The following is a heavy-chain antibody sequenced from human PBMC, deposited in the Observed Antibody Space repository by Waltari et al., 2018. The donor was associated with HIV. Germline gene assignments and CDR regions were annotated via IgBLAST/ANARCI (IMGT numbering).Heavy chain of an antibody. D-gene: IGHD5-12*01. V-gene: IGHV4-61*01. CDR2: IYYRGNT. CDR1: GGSVSNSRSC. Sequence: QVQLQESGPGLVKPSETLSLICTASGGSVSNSRSCRRWLRQPPGKGLEWIGYIYYRGNTNYNPSLKSRVTISVDTSKNQFSLELSSVTAADTAIYYCARGEGYSGYDTRGNWGQGTLVTVSS. CDR3: ARGEGYSGYDTRGN. J-gene: IGHJ4*02.